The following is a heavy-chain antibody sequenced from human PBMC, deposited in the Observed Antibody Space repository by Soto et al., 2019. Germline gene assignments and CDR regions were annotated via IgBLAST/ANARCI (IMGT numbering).Heavy chain of an antibody. D-gene: IGHD3-22*01. J-gene: IGHJ3*02. CDR2: ISGISGST. CDR3: AKSLDSIGYYSPYALDI. V-gene: IGHV3-9*01. CDR1: GVTCGGYG. Sequence: SLRVWCGAAGVTCGGYGVSWVRQAPGKGLEWVSAISGISGSTCYADYVKGRFTISRDNDKNSLYLQMNSLRAEDTDLYYCAKSLDSIGYYSPYALDIWGHGTMVTV.